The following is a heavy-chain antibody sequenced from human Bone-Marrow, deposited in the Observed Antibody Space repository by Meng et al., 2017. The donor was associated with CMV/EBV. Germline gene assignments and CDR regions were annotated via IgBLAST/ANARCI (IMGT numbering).Heavy chain of an antibody. D-gene: IGHD3-3*01. Sequence: GESLKISCAASGFTFSSYSMNWVRQAPGKGLEWVSSISSSSSYIYYADSVKGRFTISRDNAKNSLYLQMNSLRAEDTAVYYCARGGGYYDFWSGYLLDYWGQGTLVTVSS. CDR2: ISSSSSYI. V-gene: IGHV3-21*01. CDR1: GFTFSSYS. J-gene: IGHJ4*02. CDR3: ARGGGYYDFWSGYLLDY.